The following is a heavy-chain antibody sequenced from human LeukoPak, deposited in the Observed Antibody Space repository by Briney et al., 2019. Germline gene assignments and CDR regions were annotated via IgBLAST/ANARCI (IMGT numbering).Heavy chain of an antibody. V-gene: IGHV4-59*08. J-gene: IGHJ4*02. CDR1: GGSISSYY. Sequence: SETLSLTCTVSGGSISSYYWSWIRQPPGRGLEWIGYIYYSGSTNYNPSLKSRVTISVDTSKNQFSLKLSSVTAADTAVYYCARHFDYYDSYYFDYWGQGTLVTVSS. D-gene: IGHD3-22*01. CDR3: ARHFDYYDSYYFDY. CDR2: IYYSGST.